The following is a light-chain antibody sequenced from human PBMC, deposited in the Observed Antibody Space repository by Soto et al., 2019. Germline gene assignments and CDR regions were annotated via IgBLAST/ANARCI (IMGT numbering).Light chain of an antibody. Sequence: QSALTQPPSVSGSPGQSVTISCTGTSSDVGGYNRVSWYQQPPGTAPKLVIYEVIHRPSGVPARFSGSKSGNTASLTISGLQAEDEADYYCYSYTSSSTYVFGTGTKVNVL. CDR3: YSYTSSSTYV. V-gene: IGLV2-18*02. J-gene: IGLJ1*01. CDR2: EVI. CDR1: SSDVGGYNR.